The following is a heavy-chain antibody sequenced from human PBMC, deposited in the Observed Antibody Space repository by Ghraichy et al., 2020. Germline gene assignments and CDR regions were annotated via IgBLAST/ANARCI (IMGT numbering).Heavy chain of an antibody. CDR3: AVPAYGDYVGYAFDI. J-gene: IGHJ3*02. CDR2: IVVGSGNT. CDR1: GFIFSNSA. V-gene: IGHV1-58*02. D-gene: IGHD4-17*01. Sequence: SVKVSCKASGFIFSNSAMQWLRQARGQRLEWIGWIVVGSGNTNYAQRFQERVSITRDMSTSTAYMELSSLRSEDTAVYYCAVPAYGDYVGYAFDIWGQGTMVTVSS.